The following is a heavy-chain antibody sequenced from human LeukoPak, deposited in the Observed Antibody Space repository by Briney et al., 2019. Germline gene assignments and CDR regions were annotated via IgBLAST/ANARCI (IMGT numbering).Heavy chain of an antibody. CDR1: GFTFSSYW. D-gene: IGHD2-15*01. CDR3: ARAPRCSGGSCPTYYFDY. CDR2: INSDGSST. J-gene: IGHJ4*02. Sequence: GGSLRLSCAASGFTFSSYWMHWVRQAPGKGLVWVSRINSDGSSTSYADSVKGRFTISRDNAKNTLYLQMNSLRAEDTAVYYCARAPRCSGGSCPTYYFDYWGQGTLVTVSS. V-gene: IGHV3-74*01.